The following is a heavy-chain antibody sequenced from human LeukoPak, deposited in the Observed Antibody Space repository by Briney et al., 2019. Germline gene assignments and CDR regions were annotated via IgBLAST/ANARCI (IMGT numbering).Heavy chain of an antibody. D-gene: IGHD3-22*01. J-gene: IGHJ4*02. CDR1: GSTFSSYS. Sequence: PGGSLRLSCAASGSTFSSYSMNWVRQAPGKGLEWVSSISSSSSYIYYADSVKGRFTISRDNAKNSLYLQMNSLRAEDTAVYYCARDGYDSQIEGFDYWGQGTLVTVSS. CDR3: ARDGYDSQIEGFDY. V-gene: IGHV3-21*01. CDR2: ISSSSSYI.